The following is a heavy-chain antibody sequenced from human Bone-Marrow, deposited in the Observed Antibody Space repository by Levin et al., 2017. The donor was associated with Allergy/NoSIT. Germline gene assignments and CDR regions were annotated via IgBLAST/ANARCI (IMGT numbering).Heavy chain of an antibody. J-gene: IGHJ4*02. V-gene: IGHV3-23*01. Sequence: GGSLRLSCAASGFTFSNHAVSWVRQAPGKGLEWVSGISGTGVSTYYADSVKGRFTISRDNSKNTLYLQMNSLRAEDTAVYYCAKGQGSISSPLFDYWGQGTLVTVSS. CDR1: GFTFSNHA. CDR2: ISGTGVST. D-gene: IGHD3-3*02. CDR3: AKGQGSISSPLFDY.